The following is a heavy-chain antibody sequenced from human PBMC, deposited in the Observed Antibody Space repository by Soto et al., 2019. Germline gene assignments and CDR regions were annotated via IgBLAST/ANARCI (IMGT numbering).Heavy chain of an antibody. Sequence: GASVKVSCKASGYTFTSYGISWVRQAPGQGLEWMGWISAYNGNTNYAQKLQGRVTMTTDTSTSTAYTELRSLRSDDTAVYYCAREMVVRGAYYYYGMDVWGQGTTVTVSS. V-gene: IGHV1-18*04. D-gene: IGHD3-10*01. J-gene: IGHJ6*02. CDR2: ISAYNGNT. CDR3: AREMVVRGAYYYYGMDV. CDR1: GYTFTSYG.